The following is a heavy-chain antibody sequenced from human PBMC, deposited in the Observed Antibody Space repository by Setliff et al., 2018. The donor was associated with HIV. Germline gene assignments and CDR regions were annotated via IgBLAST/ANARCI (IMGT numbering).Heavy chain of an antibody. Sequence: GGSLRLSCVASGFTFSTFAMHWVRQAPGKGLEWVSVISYDGSRTHYADSVKGRFTISRDNSKNTLYLQLNSLRAEDTAIYYCAKDLGNYYYMDVWGKGTTVTVSS. CDR3: AKDLGNYYYMDV. CDR2: ISYDGSRT. V-gene: IGHV3-30*07. CDR1: GFTFSTFA. J-gene: IGHJ6*03. D-gene: IGHD3-10*01.